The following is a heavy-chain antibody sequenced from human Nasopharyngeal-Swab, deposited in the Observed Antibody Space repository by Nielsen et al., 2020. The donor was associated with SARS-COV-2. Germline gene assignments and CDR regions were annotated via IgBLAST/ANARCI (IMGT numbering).Heavy chain of an antibody. CDR1: GGSISSGGYY. Sequence: SETLSLTCTVSGGSISSGGYYWSWIRQPPGKGLEWIGYIYYSGSTNYNPSLKSRVTISVDTSKNQFSLKLSSVTAADTAVYYCARANRSGIFGVVLNFDYWGQGTLVTVSS. CDR2: IYYSGST. CDR3: ARANRSGIFGVVLNFDY. D-gene: IGHD3-3*01. J-gene: IGHJ4*02. V-gene: IGHV4-61*08.